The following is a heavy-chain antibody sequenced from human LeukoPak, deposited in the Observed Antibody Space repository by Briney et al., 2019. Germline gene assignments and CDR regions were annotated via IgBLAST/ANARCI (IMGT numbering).Heavy chain of an antibody. D-gene: IGHD3-10*01. CDR2: ISYDGSNK. CDR1: GFTFSSYG. CDR3: AKDRVNYYGSGVVDY. Sequence: GGSLRLSCAASGFTFSSYGMHWVRQAPGKGLEWVAVISYDGSNKYYADSVKGRFTISRDNSKNTLYLQMNSLRAEDTAVYYCAKDRVNYYGSGVVDYWGQGTLVTVSS. J-gene: IGHJ4*02. V-gene: IGHV3-30*18.